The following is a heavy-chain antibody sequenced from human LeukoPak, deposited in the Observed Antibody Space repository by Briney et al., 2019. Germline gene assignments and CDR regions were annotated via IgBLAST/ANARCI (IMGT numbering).Heavy chain of an antibody. V-gene: IGHV4-61*08. CDR1: GGSISSGGYY. D-gene: IGHD2-2*01. J-gene: IGHJ5*02. CDR2: IYYRGST. CDR3: ARGIESSTSWIAP. Sequence: SETLSLTCTVSGGSISSGGYYWSWIRQPPGKGLEWIGYIYYRGSTNYNPSLKSRVTISVATSKNQFSLKLSSVTAADTAVYYSARGIESSTSWIAPWGQGPLVTVSS.